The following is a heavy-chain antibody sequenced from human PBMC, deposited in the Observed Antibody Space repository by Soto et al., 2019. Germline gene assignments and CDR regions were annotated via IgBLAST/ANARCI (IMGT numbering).Heavy chain of an antibody. Sequence: PGGSLRLSCAASGFTFSRYPMTWVRQAPGKGLEWVSDISGSGRTTEYADSVKGRFTISRDNSKNTLYLEMNSLRVEDTAVYYCVRHNGRVVAATDNYFVPWGQGALVTVSS. V-gene: IGHV3-23*01. CDR1: GFTFSRYP. CDR3: VRHNGRVVAATDNYFVP. D-gene: IGHD2-15*01. CDR2: ISGSGRTT. J-gene: IGHJ5*02.